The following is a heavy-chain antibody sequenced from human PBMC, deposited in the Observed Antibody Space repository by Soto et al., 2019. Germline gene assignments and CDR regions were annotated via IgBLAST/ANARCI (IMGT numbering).Heavy chain of an antibody. V-gene: IGHV4-34*01. J-gene: IGHJ5*02. CDR3: ARIWKGAATRIGWFDP. CDR2: INHSGST. D-gene: IGHD1-26*01. CDR1: GGSFSGYY. Sequence: SETLSLTCAVYGGSFSGYYWSWIRQPPGKGLEWIGEINHSGSTNYNPSLKSRVTISVDTSKNQFSLKLSSVTAADTAVYYCARIWKGAATRIGWFDPWGQGTLVTV.